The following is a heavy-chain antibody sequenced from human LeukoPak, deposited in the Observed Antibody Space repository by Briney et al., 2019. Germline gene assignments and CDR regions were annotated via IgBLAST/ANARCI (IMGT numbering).Heavy chain of an antibody. CDR2: INWNGGST. CDR3: ARVSVSGYPDY. CDR1: GFTFSSYG. V-gene: IGHV3-20*01. Sequence: GGSLRLSCAASGFTFSSYGMSWVRQAPGKGLEWVSGINWNGGSTGYADSVKGRFTISRDNAKNSLYLQVNSLRAEDTALYHCARVSVSGYPDYWGQGTLVTVSS. J-gene: IGHJ4*02. D-gene: IGHD5-18*01.